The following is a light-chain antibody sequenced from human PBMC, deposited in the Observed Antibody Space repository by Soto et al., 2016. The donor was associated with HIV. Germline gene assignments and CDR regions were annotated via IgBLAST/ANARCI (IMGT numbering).Light chain of an antibody. Sequence: SYELTQPPSVSVAPGKTATITCGGNNIGREYVYWYQQKLGQAPVLVVSYDSDRPSGIPERFSGSHSGNTATLTISRVEVGDEAGYYCQVWDANSDHRGVFGGGTKLSVL. CDR3: QVWDANSDHRGV. J-gene: IGLJ2*01. CDR1: NIGREY. V-gene: IGLV3-21*04. CDR2: YDS.